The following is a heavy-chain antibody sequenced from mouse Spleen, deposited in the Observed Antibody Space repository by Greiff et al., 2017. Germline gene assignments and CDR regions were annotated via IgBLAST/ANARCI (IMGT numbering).Heavy chain of an antibody. CDR2: ISSGGGNT. CDR1: GFTFSSYA. CDR3: ARHEMGGLDY. V-gene: IGHV5-9*04. D-gene: IGHD2-3*01. Sequence: EVKLVESGGGLVKLGGSLKLSCAASGFTFSSYAMSWVRQTPEKRLEWVATISSGGGNTYYPDSVKGRFTISRDNAKNTLYLQMSSLKSEDTAMYYCARHEMGGLDYWGQGTTLTVSS. J-gene: IGHJ2*01.